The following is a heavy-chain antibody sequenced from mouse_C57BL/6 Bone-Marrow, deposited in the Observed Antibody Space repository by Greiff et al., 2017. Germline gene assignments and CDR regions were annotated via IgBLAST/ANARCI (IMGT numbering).Heavy chain of an antibody. D-gene: IGHD1-1*01. CDR3: ARSRGDYGSSDY. J-gene: IGHJ2*01. Sequence: VQLQQSGAELMKPGASVKLSCKATGYTFTGYWIEWVKQRPGHGLEWIGEILPGSDSTNYNEKFKGKATFTADTSSNTAYMQISSLTTEDSAIYYCARSRGDYGSSDYWGQGTTLTVSS. CDR1: GYTFTGYW. V-gene: IGHV1-9*01. CDR2: ILPGSDST.